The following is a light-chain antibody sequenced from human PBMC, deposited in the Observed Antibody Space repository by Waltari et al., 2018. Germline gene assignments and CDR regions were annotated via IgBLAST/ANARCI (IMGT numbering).Light chain of an antibody. CDR2: DVS. CDR1: SSAVGGYNY. V-gene: IGLV2-11*01. CDR3: CSYAGSSTWV. Sequence: QSALTQPRSVSGSPGQSVTISCTGTSSAVGGYNYVSWYQQYPGKAPQLMIYDVSKRPSGVPDRFSGSKSDNTASLTISGLQAEDEADFYCCSYAGSSTWVFGGGTKLTVL. J-gene: IGLJ3*02.